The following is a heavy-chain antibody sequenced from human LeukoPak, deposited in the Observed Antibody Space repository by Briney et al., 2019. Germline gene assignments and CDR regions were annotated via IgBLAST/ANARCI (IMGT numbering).Heavy chain of an antibody. CDR2: ITSSSTVI. Sequence: PGGSLRLSCVASGFTFRNYNMDWVRQAPGKGLEWVSYITSSSTVIYYADSVKGRFTISRDNAKNSLYLQMNGLRDEDTAVYYCVRDSQDGYLLDYWGQGTLVTVSS. V-gene: IGHV3-48*02. D-gene: IGHD5-24*01. CDR3: VRDSQDGYLLDY. CDR1: GFTFRNYN. J-gene: IGHJ4*02.